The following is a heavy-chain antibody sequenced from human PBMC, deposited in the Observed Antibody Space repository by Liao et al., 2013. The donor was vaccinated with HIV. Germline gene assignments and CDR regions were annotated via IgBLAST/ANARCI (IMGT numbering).Heavy chain of an antibody. CDR1: GGSLTSAF. D-gene: IGHD2-21*01. V-gene: IGHV4-59*12. J-gene: IGHJ5*02. CDR2: IYYSGTT. Sequence: QVQLQESGPGLVKPSETLSLNCSVSGGSLTSAFWSWVRQPPGKGLEWIGYIYYSGTTNHNPSLKSRVSISVDTSKSQFSLRLSSVTAADTAVYYCARAVPSKGGSGFFVAFDPWGQGTLVTVSS. CDR3: ARAVPSKGGSGFFVAFDP.